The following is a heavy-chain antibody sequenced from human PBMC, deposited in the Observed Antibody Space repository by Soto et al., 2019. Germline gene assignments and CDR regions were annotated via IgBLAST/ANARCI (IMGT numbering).Heavy chain of an antibody. Sequence: SETLFLTCTFSGGSINNYYWSWVRQPPGKGLEWIGYIYDSGSTNYNPPLKSRVTISVDTSKNQFSLRLTSVTAADTAVYYCAAAPRYWGQGTLVTVSS. J-gene: IGHJ4*02. CDR2: IYDSGST. CDR1: GGSINNYY. D-gene: IGHD2-15*01. V-gene: IGHV4-59*01. CDR3: AAAPRY.